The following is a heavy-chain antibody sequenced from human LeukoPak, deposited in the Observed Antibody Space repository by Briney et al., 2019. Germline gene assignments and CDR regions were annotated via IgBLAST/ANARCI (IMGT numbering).Heavy chain of an antibody. Sequence: SQTLSLTCTVSGGSISSGSYYWSWLRQPAGKGLEWIGSIYTSGSTNYNPSLKSRVTISVDTSKNQFSLKLGSVTAADTAVYYCAGGAYYGSGSYRGWWFDPWGQGTLVTVSS. J-gene: IGHJ5*02. D-gene: IGHD3-10*01. CDR2: IYTSGST. V-gene: IGHV4-61*02. CDR1: GGSISSGSYY. CDR3: AGGAYYGSGSYRGWWFDP.